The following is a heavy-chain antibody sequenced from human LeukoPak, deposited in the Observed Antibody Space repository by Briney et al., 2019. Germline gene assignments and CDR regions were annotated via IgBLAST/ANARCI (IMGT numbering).Heavy chain of an antibody. J-gene: IGHJ4*02. V-gene: IGHV3-21*01. Sequence: GGSLRLSCAASGFTFSSYSMNWVRQAPGKGLEWVSSISSSSSYIYYADSVKGRFTISRDNAKNSLYLQMNSLRAGDTAVYYCARTLGGYDPFDYWGQGTLVTVSS. CDR3: ARTLGGYDPFDY. CDR1: GFTFSSYS. CDR2: ISSSSSYI. D-gene: IGHD5-12*01.